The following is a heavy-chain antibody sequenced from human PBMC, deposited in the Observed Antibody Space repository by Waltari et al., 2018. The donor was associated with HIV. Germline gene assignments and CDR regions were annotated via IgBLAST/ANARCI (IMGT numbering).Heavy chain of an antibody. CDR2: LNSDGSSR. Sequence: VQLVEYGGGSIKTGGSLRLSCTASGFSVSIHWMDWVRQGPGKGLVWVARLNSDGSSRNYADAVKGRFVSSRDNARNTVYLQLNSLRVEDTAMYFCARASHYIEFSTFDGDYYFDVWGRGTRVAVSS. CDR3: ARASHYIEFSTFDGDYYFDV. V-gene: IGHV3-74*01. J-gene: IGHJ4*02. CDR1: GFSVSIHW. D-gene: IGHD2-15*01.